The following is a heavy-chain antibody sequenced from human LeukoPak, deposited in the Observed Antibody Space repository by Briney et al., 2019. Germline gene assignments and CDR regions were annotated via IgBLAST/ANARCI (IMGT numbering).Heavy chain of an antibody. CDR2: IYTSGST. Sequence: SETLSLTCTVSGGSISNYYWSWIRQPAGKGLEWIGRIYTSGSTDYNPSLKSRVTISRDTSKNEFSLILSSLTAADTAVYYCARDSPPAYCSSGSCYFDSWGQGTLVTVSS. CDR1: GGSISNYY. CDR3: ARDSPPAYCSSGSCYFDS. J-gene: IGHJ4*02. V-gene: IGHV4-4*07. D-gene: IGHD2-15*01.